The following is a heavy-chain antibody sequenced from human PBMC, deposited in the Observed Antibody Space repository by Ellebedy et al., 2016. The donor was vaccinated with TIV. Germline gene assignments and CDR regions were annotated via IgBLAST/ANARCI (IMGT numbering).Heavy chain of an antibody. CDR1: GFTFSSYA. V-gene: IGHV3-23*01. Sequence: PGGSLRLSCAASGFTFSSYAMSRVRQAPGKGLEWVSAISGSGGSTYYADSVKGRFTISRDNSKNTLYLQMNSLRAEDTAVYYCAKVHLRGAAAGTGYFDYWGQGTLVTVSS. CDR2: ISGSGGST. D-gene: IGHD6-13*01. J-gene: IGHJ4*02. CDR3: AKVHLRGAAAGTGYFDY.